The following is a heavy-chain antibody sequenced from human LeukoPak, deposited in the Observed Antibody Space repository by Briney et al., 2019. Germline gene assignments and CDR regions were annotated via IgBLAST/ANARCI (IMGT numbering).Heavy chain of an antibody. CDR3: AGGGATSGIFDY. V-gene: IGHV3-48*01. D-gene: IGHD1-26*01. CDR2: ISSSYSTI. J-gene: IGHJ4*02. CDR1: GFTLSSYS. Sequence: GGSLRLSCAASGFTLSSYSMSWVRQAPGKGLEWVSYISSSYSTIYYADSVKGRFTISRDNATNSLYLQMNSLRAEDTAVYYCAGGGATSGIFDYWGQGALVTVSS.